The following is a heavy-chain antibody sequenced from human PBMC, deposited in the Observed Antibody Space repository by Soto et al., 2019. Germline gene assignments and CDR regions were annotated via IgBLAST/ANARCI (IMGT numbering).Heavy chain of an antibody. CDR2: INHSGST. V-gene: IGHV4-34*01. J-gene: IGHJ6*03. D-gene: IGHD3-10*01. Sequence: QVQLQQWGAGLLKPSETLSLTCAVYGGSFSGYYWSWIRQPPGKGLEWIGEINHSGSTNYNPSLKSRVTISVDTSKNQFSLKLSSVTAADTAVYYCARGPHTGDYYYYMDAWGKGTTVTVSS. CDR1: GGSFSGYY. CDR3: ARGPHTGDYYYYMDA.